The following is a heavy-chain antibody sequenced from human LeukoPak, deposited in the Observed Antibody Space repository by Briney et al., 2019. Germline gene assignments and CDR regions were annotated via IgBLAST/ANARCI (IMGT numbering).Heavy chain of an antibody. CDR3: AKIRLEEFATSY. D-gene: IGHD5-12*01. CDR2: IGGSGATT. J-gene: IGHJ4*02. CDR1: GFSFSAHG. Sequence: GGSLRLSCAASGFSFSAHGMNWVRQAPGKGLEWVSAIGGSGATTYYADSVRGRFTISRDNSKNTMYLKMSSLRAEDTAVYYCAKIRLEEFATSYWGQGALVTVSS. V-gene: IGHV3-23*01.